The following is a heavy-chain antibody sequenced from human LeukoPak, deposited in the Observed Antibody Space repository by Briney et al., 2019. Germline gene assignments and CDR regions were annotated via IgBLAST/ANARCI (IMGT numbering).Heavy chain of an antibody. V-gene: IGHV3-23*01. CDR1: GFPFSTYA. J-gene: IGHJ4*02. CDR3: AKDRWSWFRGYYDSSGYLDY. CDR2: ISGSGGST. Sequence: GGSLRLSCAAFGFPFSTYAMSWVRQAPGKGLEWVSAISGSGGSTYYADSVKGRFTISRDNSKNTLYLQMNSLRVEDTAVYYCAKDRWSWFRGYYDSSGYLDYWGQGTLVTVSS. D-gene: IGHD3-22*01.